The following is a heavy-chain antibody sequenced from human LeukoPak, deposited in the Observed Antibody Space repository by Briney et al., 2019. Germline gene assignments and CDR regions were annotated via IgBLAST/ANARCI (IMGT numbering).Heavy chain of an antibody. J-gene: IGHJ4*02. CDR3: AREPPANVDTAMVTN. CDR2: ISSSSSYI. V-gene: IGHV3-21*01. CDR1: GFTSSSYS. Sequence: GGSLRLSCAASGFTSSSYSMNWVRQAPGTGLEWVSSISSSSSYIYYADSVKGRFTISRDNAKDSLYLQMNSLRAEDTAVYYCAREPPANVDTAMVTNWGQGTLVTVSS. D-gene: IGHD5-18*01.